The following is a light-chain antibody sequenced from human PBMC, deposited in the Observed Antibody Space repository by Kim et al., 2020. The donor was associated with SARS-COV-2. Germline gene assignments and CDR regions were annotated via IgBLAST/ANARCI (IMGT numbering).Light chain of an antibody. CDR2: SNN. Sequence: GQPVTISCSGSSSNIASNTVNWYQQLPGTAPKLLIYSNNQRPSGVPDRFSGSKSGTSASLAISGLQSEDEADYYCAAWDDSLNGWVFGGGTKLTVL. J-gene: IGLJ3*02. CDR1: SSNIASNT. CDR3: AAWDDSLNGWV. V-gene: IGLV1-44*01.